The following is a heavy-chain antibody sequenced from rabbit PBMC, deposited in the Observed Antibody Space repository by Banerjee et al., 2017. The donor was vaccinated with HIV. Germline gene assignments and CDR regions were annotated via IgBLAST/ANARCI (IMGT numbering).Heavy chain of an antibody. D-gene: IGHD1-1*01. V-gene: IGHV1S7*01. CDR3: ARMLVVVVIREYYFNL. CDR1: GFDFSSYY. J-gene: IGHJ4*01. CDR2: IDPVFGST. Sequence: QSLEESGGDLVKPGASLTLTCTASGFDFSSYYMSWVRQAPGKGLEWIGYIDPVFGSTYYASWVNGRFTISSHNAQNTLYLQLNSLTAADTATYFCARMLVVVVIREYYFNLWGPGTLVTVS.